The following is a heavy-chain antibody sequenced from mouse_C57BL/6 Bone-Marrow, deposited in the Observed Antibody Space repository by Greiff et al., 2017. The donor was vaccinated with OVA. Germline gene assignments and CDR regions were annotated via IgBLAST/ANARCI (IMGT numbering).Heavy chain of an antibody. Sequence: QVQLQQSGAELVMPGASVKLSCKASGYTFTSYWMHWVKQRPGQGLEWIGEIDPSDSYTNYNQKFKGKSTLTVDTSSSTAYMQLSSLTSEDSAVYYCAREGKKLALDYWGQGTTLTVSS. V-gene: IGHV1-69*01. CDR2: IDPSDSYT. CDR1: GYTFTSYW. D-gene: IGHD4-1*01. CDR3: AREGKKLALDY. J-gene: IGHJ2*01.